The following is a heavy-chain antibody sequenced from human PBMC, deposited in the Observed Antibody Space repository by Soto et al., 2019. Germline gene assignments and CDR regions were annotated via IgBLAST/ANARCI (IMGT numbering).Heavy chain of an antibody. J-gene: IGHJ3*02. Sequence: PSETLSLTCTVSGGSISSYYWSWIRQPPGKGLEWIGYIYYSGSTNYNPSLKSRVTISVDTSKNQFSLKLSSVTAADTAVYYCARGSRYDYVWGSYRSGPAAFDIWGQGTMVTVSS. CDR1: GGSISSYY. V-gene: IGHV4-59*01. D-gene: IGHD3-16*02. CDR3: ARGSRYDYVWGSYRSGPAAFDI. CDR2: IYYSGST.